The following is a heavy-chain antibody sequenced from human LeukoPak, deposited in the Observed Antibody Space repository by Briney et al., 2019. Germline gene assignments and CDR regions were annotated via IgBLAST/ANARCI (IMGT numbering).Heavy chain of an antibody. CDR2: INPSGGST. V-gene: IGHV1-46*01. CDR3: ARDGGYSYGYIAHNWFDP. CDR1: GYTFTSYY. D-gene: IGHD5-18*01. Sequence: ASVKVSCKASGYTFTSYYMHWVRQAPGQGLEWMGIINPSGGSTSYAQKFQGRVTMTRDTSKNQFSLKLSSVTAADTAVYYCARDGGYSYGYIAHNWFDPWGQGTLVTVSS. J-gene: IGHJ5*02.